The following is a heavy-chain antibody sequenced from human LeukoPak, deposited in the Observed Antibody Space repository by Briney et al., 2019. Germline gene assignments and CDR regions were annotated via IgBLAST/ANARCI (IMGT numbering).Heavy chain of an antibody. J-gene: IGHJ4*02. D-gene: IGHD2-2*01. Sequence: SETLPLTCTVSGGSISSYYWSWIRQPPGKGLEWIGYIYYSGSTNYNPSLKSRVTISVDTSKNQFSLKLSSVTAADTAVYYCARVKKRCSSTSCYYYFDYWGQGTLVTVSS. V-gene: IGHV4-59*01. CDR3: ARVKKRCSSTSCYYYFDY. CDR2: IYYSGST. CDR1: GGSISSYY.